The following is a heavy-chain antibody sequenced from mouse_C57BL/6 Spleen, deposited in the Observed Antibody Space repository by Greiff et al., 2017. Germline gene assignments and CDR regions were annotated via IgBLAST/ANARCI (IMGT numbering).Heavy chain of an antibody. CDR3: AREDGSSYEN. Sequence: EVQVVESGGGLVRPGGSLKLSCAASGFTFSSYAMSWVRQTPEQRLEWVATISAAGSYTHYPDNVKGRFTITGDNAKNNLYLQVSHLKSEDTARYYCAREDGSSYENWGQGTTLTVSS. CDR2: ISAAGSYT. D-gene: IGHD1-1*01. V-gene: IGHV5-4*01. CDR1: GFTFSSYA. J-gene: IGHJ2*01.